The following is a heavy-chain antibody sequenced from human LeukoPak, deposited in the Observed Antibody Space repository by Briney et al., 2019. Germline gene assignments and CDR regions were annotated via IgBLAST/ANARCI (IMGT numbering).Heavy chain of an antibody. J-gene: IGHJ6*04. D-gene: IGHD5-18*01. V-gene: IGHV4-39*01. CDR1: GGSISSSSYY. Sequence: SETLSLTCTVSGGSISSSSYYWGWIRQPPGKGLEWIGSIYYSGSTYYNPSLKSRVTISVDTSKNQFSLKLSSVTAADTAVYYCARGLGTAMVGVWGKGTTVTVSS. CDR2: IYYSGST. CDR3: ARGLGTAMVGV.